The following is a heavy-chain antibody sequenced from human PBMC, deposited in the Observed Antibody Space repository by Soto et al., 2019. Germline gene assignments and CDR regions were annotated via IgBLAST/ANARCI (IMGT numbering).Heavy chain of an antibody. J-gene: IGHJ6*02. D-gene: IGHD3-16*01. V-gene: IGHV1-18*01. CDR3: SLVDNYVTPTPLDV. CDR2: ISPYSGNT. Sequence: QVQLVQSGDEVRKPGSSVKVSCKASGYIFVNYGIAWVRQAPGQGLEWMGWISPYSGNTHYASKVQGRLTMTTDTFPSPAYMDLGSLTSDDTVVYYCSLVDNYVTPTPLDVWGQGTTVTVSS. CDR1: GYIFVNYG.